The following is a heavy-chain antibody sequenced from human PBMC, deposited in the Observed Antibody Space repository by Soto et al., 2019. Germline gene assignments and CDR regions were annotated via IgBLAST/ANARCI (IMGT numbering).Heavy chain of an antibody. D-gene: IGHD6-19*01. V-gene: IGHV3-30*18. CDR2: ISYDGSNK. Sequence: LIVACAAYGXTFSSYGTPWVREAQGQGLQWVAVISYDGSNKWDADSVKGRFTISRDNSKNTLYLQMNSLRAEDTAVYYCAKDFGIAVAVECWGQGTLVTVSS. CDR1: GXTFSSYG. CDR3: AKDFGIAVAVEC. J-gene: IGHJ4*02.